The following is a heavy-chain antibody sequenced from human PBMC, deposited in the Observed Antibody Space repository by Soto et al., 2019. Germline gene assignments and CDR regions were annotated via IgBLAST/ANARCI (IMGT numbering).Heavy chain of an antibody. CDR1: GFTFSSYA. D-gene: IGHD1-1*01. CDR3: LNWNDEHVD. V-gene: IGHV3-23*01. CDR2: ISGSAIST. J-gene: IGHJ4*01. Sequence: EVHLLESGGGFVQPGGSLRLSCVASGFTFSSYAMTWVRQAPGKGLGWVASISGSAISTEYADSVRGRFTISRDNSKNTVFLQMQSLRAADSATYYCLNWNDEHVDCGQGTLVAVSS.